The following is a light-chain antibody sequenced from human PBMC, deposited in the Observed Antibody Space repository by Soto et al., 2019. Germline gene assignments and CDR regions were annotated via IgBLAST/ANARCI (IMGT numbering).Light chain of an antibody. Sequence: VVLTHSPATLSLSPGEIATLSCRTSLSVSVYLDWYQQKPGQAPRLLISDASNRATGIPARFSGSGSGTDFTLTISSLEPEDFAVYYCHQRQYWPPITFGQGTRLEI. CDR1: LSVSVY. V-gene: IGKV3-11*01. J-gene: IGKJ5*01. CDR3: HQRQYWPPIT. CDR2: DAS.